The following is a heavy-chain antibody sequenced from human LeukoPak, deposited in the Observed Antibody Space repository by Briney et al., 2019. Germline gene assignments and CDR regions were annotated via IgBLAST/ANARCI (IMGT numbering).Heavy chain of an antibody. Sequence: SVKVSCKASGGTFSSYAISWVRQAPGQGLEWMGGIIPIFGTANYAQKFQGRVTITTDESTSTAYMELSSLRSEDTAVYYCARGAQAGFSSSWYPPYYYYYYMDVWGKGTTVTVSS. CDR1: GGTFSSYA. D-gene: IGHD6-13*01. CDR2: IIPIFGTA. J-gene: IGHJ6*03. V-gene: IGHV1-69*05. CDR3: ARGAQAGFSSSWYPPYYYYYYMDV.